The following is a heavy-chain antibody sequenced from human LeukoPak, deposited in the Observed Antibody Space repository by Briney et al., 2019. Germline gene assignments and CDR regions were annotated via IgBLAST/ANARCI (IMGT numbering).Heavy chain of an antibody. CDR2: IRYDGSNK. J-gene: IGHJ3*02. V-gene: IGHV3-30*02. CDR3: AKPDRGPEMATHPHAFDI. D-gene: IGHD5-24*01. Sequence: GGSLRLSCAASGFTFSSYGMHWVRQAPGKGLEWVAFIRYDGSNKYYADSVKGRFTISRDNSKNTLYLQMNSLRAEDTALYYCAKPDRGPEMATHPHAFDIWGQGTMVTVSS. CDR1: GFTFSSYG.